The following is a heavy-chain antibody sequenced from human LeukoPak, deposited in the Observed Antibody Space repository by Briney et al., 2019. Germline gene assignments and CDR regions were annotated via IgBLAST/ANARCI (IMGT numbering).Heavy chain of an antibody. CDR3: AAASRGTYCGGDCPGAFDP. CDR2: IVVGSGNT. CDR1: GFTFTSSA. D-gene: IGHD2-21*02. Sequence: SVKVSCKASGFTFTSSAVQWVRQARGQRLEWIGWIVVGSGNTNYAQKFQERVTITRDMSTSTAYMELSSLRSEDTAVYYCAAASRGTYCGGDCPGAFDPWGQGTLVTVSP. V-gene: IGHV1-58*01. J-gene: IGHJ5*02.